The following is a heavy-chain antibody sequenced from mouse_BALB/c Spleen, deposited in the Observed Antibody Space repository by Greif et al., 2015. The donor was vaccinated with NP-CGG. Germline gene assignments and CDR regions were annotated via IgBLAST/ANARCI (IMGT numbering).Heavy chain of an antibody. D-gene: IGHD1-1*01. CDR1: GYTFTSYY. V-gene: IGHV1S56*01. CDR2: IYPGNVNT. J-gene: IGHJ2*01. Sequence: VQLQQSGPELVKPGASVRISCKASGYTFTSYYIHWVKQRPGQGLEWIGWIYPGNVNTKYNEKFKGKATLTADKSSSTAYMQLSSLTSEDSAVYFCARGSYGDYWGQGTTLTVSS. CDR3: ARGSYGDY.